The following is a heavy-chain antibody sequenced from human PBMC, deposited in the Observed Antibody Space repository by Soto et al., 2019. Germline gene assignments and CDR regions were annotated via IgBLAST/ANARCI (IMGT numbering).Heavy chain of an antibody. CDR3: ARRVDYVWGSYRYSPYFAY. CDR1: SGSISPYY. Sequence: PSETLSLTCTVSSGSISPYYWTWIRQPPGKGLEWIGYIYYSGSTNYNPSLKSRVTISVDTSKKQFSLKLSSVTAADTAVYYCARRVDYVWGSYRYSPYFAYWGQGTLVTVSS. CDR2: IYYSGST. D-gene: IGHD3-16*02. V-gene: IGHV4-59*08. J-gene: IGHJ4*02.